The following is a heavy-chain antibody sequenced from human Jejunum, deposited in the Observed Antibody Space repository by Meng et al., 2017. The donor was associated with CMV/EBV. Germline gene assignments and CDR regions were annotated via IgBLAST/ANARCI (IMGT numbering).Heavy chain of an antibody. CDR3: ARPAVPAANYYYYYGLDV. J-gene: IGHJ6*02. Sequence: ISYYMHWVRQAPGQGLEWMGIINLSGGYTTYAQKFQGRATMTRDTSTSTVYMELSSLRSEDTAVYYCARPAVPAANYYYYYGLDVWGQGTTVTVSS. D-gene: IGHD2-2*01. V-gene: IGHV1-46*01. CDR2: INLSGGYT. CDR1: ISYY.